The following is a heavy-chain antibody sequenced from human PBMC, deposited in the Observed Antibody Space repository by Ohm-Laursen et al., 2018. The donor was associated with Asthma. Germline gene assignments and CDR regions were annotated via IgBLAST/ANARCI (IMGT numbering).Heavy chain of an antibody. D-gene: IGHD1-26*01. CDR2: ISYDGSNK. Sequence: SLRLSCAASGFTFSSYGMHWVRQAPGKGLEWVAVISYDGSNKYYADSVKGRFTISRDNSKNTLYLQMNSLRAEDTAVYYCAKDLRDGGELLYYYYGMDVWGQGTTVTVSS. V-gene: IGHV3-30*18. CDR1: GFTFSSYG. J-gene: IGHJ6*02. CDR3: AKDLRDGGELLYYYYGMDV.